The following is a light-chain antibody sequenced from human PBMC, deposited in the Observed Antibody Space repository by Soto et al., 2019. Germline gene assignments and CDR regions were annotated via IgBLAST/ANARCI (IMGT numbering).Light chain of an antibody. V-gene: IGLV2-14*01. Sequence: SVLTQPASVSGSPGHSITISCTGTNSDVGNSDYVSWYQHHPGKAPKLMIFEVSNRPSGISDRFSGSKSGNTASLTISGLQAEDDAYYYCSSYTDSSTLFVFGTGTKVTVL. CDR2: EVS. J-gene: IGLJ1*01. CDR3: SSYTDSSTLFV. CDR1: NSDVGNSDY.